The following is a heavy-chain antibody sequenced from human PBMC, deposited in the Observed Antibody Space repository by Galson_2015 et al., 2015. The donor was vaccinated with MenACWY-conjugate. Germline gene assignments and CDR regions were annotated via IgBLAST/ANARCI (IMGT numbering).Heavy chain of an antibody. Sequence: SLRLSCAASGFTFSSYWMHWVRQAPGKGLEWVANIKQDASEKYYVDSVKGRFAISRDNAKTSLYLQMNSLGAEDTAVYYCARGPRYGAFDIWGQGTMVTVSS. CDR3: ARGPRYGAFDI. CDR2: IKQDASEK. V-gene: IGHV3-7*03. D-gene: IGHD4-17*01. J-gene: IGHJ3*02. CDR1: GFTFSSYW.